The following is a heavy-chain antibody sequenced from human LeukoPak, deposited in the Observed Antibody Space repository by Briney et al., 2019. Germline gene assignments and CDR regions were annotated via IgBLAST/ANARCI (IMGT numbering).Heavy chain of an antibody. CDR3: ARGPYDFWSGMTADAFDI. J-gene: IGHJ3*02. CDR1: GGSFSGYY. D-gene: IGHD3-3*01. Sequence: SETLSLTCAVYGGSFSGYYWSWIRQPPGKGLEWIGEINHSGSTNYNPSLKSRVTISVDTSKNQFSLKLSSVTAADTAVYYCARGPYDFWSGMTADAFDIWGQGTMVTVSS. V-gene: IGHV4-34*01. CDR2: INHSGST.